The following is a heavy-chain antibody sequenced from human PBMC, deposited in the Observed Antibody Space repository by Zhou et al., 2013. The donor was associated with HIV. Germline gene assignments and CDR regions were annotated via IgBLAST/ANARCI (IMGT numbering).Heavy chain of an antibody. Sequence: QVQLVQSGAEVKKPGSSVKVSCKASGGTVSNHIFTWVRQAPGQGLEWMGAIIPMFGTAKYAQKFQGRVTFTTDESKTSAYMELNGLTSEDTAVYYCARATATAVVTWGPEYFQHWGQGTLVTVSS. V-gene: IGHV1-69*05. J-gene: IGHJ1*01. D-gene: IGHD2-21*02. CDR1: GGTVSNHI. CDR3: ARATATAVVTWGPEYFQH. CDR2: IIPMFGTA.